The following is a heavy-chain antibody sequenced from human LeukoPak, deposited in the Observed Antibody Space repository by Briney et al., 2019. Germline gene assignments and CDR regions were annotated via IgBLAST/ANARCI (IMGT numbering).Heavy chain of an antibody. CDR2: ISGSGGST. J-gene: IGHJ4*02. CDR3: ASQGNYDMFLASGPGVFH. V-gene: IGHV3-23*01. D-gene: IGHD3-16*01. CDR1: GFIFYNYA. Sequence: GGSLRLSCAASGFIFYNYAMSWVRQAPGKGLEWVSGISGSGGSTYYAESVKGRFTISRDDSTLYLQMNSLRAEDTAVYYCASQGNYDMFLASGPGVFHWGQGTLVTVSS.